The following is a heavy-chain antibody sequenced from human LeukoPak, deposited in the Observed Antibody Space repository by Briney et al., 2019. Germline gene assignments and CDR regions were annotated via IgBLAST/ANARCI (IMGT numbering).Heavy chain of an antibody. CDR3: ASPIVGVFDY. D-gene: IGHD1-26*01. Sequence: GRSLRLSCAASGFTFSSYAMHWVRQAPGKGLEWVAAISYDGSNKYYADSVKGRFTISRDNSKNTLYLQMNSLRAEDTAVCYCASPIVGVFDYWGQGTLVTVSS. CDR1: GFTFSSYA. V-gene: IGHV3-30*01. CDR2: ISYDGSNK. J-gene: IGHJ4*02.